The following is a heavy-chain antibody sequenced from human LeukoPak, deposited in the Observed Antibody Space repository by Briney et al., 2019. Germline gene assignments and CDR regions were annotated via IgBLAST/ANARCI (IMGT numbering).Heavy chain of an antibody. V-gene: IGHV3-48*01. Sequence: GGSLRLSCAASGFTFSSYSMNWVRQAPGKGLEWVSYIGSSSNTIYYADSVKGRFTISRDNAKNSLYLHMNSLRAEDTAVYYCARLPVVPAAIIYYYYYYMDVWGKGTTVTVSS. CDR1: GFTFSSYS. CDR2: IGSSSNTI. J-gene: IGHJ6*03. D-gene: IGHD2-2*01. CDR3: ARLPVVPAAIIYYYYYYMDV.